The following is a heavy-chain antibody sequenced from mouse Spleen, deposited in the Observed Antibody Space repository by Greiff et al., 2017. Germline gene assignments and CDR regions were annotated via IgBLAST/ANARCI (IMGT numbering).Heavy chain of an antibody. D-gene: IGHD2-3*01. CDR2: IDPSDSYT. Sequence: QVQLQQPGAELVKPGASVKLSCKASGYTFTSYWMQWVKQRPGQGLEWIGEIDPSDSYTNYNQKFKGKATLTVDTSSSTAYMQLSSLTSEDSAVYYCARYDGNSFAYWGQGTLVTVSA. CDR1: GYTFTSYW. V-gene: IGHV1-50*01. J-gene: IGHJ3*01. CDR3: ARYDGNSFAY.